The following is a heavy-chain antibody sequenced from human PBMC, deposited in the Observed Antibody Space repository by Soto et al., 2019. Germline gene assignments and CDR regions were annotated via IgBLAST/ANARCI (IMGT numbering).Heavy chain of an antibody. Sequence: PSETLSLTCAVYGGSFSGYYWSWIRQPPGKGLEWFGEINHSGSTNYNPSLKSRVTISVDTSKNQFSLKLSSVTAADTAVYYCARALEEYYEWFDPWGQGTLVTVSS. V-gene: IGHV4-34*01. D-gene: IGHD3-16*01. J-gene: IGHJ5*02. CDR2: INHSGST. CDR1: GGSFSGYY. CDR3: ARALEEYYEWFDP.